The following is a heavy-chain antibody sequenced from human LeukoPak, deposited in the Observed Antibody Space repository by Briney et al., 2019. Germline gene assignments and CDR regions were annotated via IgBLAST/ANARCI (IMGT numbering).Heavy chain of an antibody. V-gene: IGHV3-48*01. J-gene: IGHJ4*02. Sequence: GGSLRLSCAASGFTFSSYSMNWVRQAPGKGLEWVSYISSSSSTIYYTDSVKGRFTISRDNAKNSLYLQMNSLRAEDTAVYYCARPSGSYYNYWGQGTLVTVSS. CDR2: ISSSSSTI. CDR3: ARPSGSYYNY. CDR1: GFTFSSYS. D-gene: IGHD3-10*01.